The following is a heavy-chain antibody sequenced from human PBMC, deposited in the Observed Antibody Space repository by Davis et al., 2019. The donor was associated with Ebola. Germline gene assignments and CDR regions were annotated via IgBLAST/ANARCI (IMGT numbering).Heavy chain of an antibody. CDR2: INAGNGNT. Sequence: AASVKVSCKASGYTFTSYGITWVRQAPGQRLEWMGWINAGNGNTKYSQKFQGRVTITRDTSTSTAYMELSSLRSEDTAVYYCAREEIVVVVAATDFYYYYGMDVWGKGTTVTVSS. CDR1: GYTFTSYG. V-gene: IGHV1-3*01. CDR3: AREEIVVVVAATDFYYYYGMDV. D-gene: IGHD2-15*01. J-gene: IGHJ6*04.